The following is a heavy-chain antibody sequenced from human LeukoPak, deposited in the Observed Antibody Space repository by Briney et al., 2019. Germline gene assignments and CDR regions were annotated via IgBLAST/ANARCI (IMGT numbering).Heavy chain of an antibody. J-gene: IGHJ6*02. V-gene: IGHV3-43*02. CDR2: INKDGSRT. D-gene: IGHD1-14*01. Sequence: PGGSLRLSCAASGFTMEPFAMHWVRQAPGKGLEWVSNINKDGSRTYYADSVKGRFTISRDNSKNYLYLQMNSLRTEDSALYYCATWAFYHNLDVWGRGTTVTVSS. CDR1: GFTMEPFA. CDR3: ATWAFYHNLDV.